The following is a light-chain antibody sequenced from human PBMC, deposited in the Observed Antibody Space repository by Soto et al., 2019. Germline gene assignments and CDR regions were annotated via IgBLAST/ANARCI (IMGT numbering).Light chain of an antibody. CDR1: SSNIGSNY. CDR2: KNN. CDR3: AAWDDSLSGYV. V-gene: IGLV1-47*01. J-gene: IGLJ1*01. Sequence: QSALTQPPSASGTPGQRLTISCSGSSSNIGSNYVYWYQQLPGTTPKLLIYKNNQRPSGVPERFSGPKSGTSASLAISGLRSEDEADYYCAAWDDSLSGYVLGIGTKVTVL.